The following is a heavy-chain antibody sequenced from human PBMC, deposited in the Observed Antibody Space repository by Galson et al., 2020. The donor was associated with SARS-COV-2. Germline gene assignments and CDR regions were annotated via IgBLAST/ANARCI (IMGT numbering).Heavy chain of an antibody. Sequence: SGPTLVKPTQTLTLTCTFSGFSLSTSGMCVSWIRQPPGKALEWLARTDWDDDKYYSTSLKTRLTISKDTSKNQVVLTMTNMDPVDTATYYCAREMVRGVIMDYWGQGTLVTVSS. CDR2: TDWDDDK. J-gene: IGHJ4*02. V-gene: IGHV2-70*11. CDR1: GFSLSTSGMC. D-gene: IGHD3-10*01. CDR3: AREMVRGVIMDY.